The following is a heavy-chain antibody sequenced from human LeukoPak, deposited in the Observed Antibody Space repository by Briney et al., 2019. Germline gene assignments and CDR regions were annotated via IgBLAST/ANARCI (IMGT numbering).Heavy chain of an antibody. Sequence: ASVKVSWKASGYTFTGYYMHWVRQAPVQGLEWMGWINPNSGGTNYAQKFQGRVTMTRDTSISTAYMELSRLRSDDTAVYYCARDLLYYDFWSGYYPPGGVYGMDVWGQGTTVTVSS. D-gene: IGHD3-3*01. CDR3: ARDLLYYDFWSGYYPPGGVYGMDV. CDR2: INPNSGGT. CDR1: GYTFTGYY. V-gene: IGHV1-2*02. J-gene: IGHJ6*02.